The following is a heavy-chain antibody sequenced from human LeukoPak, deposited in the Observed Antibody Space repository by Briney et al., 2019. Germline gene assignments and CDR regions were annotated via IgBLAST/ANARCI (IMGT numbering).Heavy chain of an antibody. V-gene: IGHV4-4*02. D-gene: IGHD3-16*01. Sequence: SGTLSLTCAVSGGSISSSNWWSWVRQPPGKGLVWIGEIYHSGSANYNPSLKSRVTISVDTSKNQSSLRLISVTAADTAVYYCARGHDYAGDLWGRGTLVTVSS. CDR3: ARGHDYAGDL. CDR1: GGSISSSNW. J-gene: IGHJ2*01. CDR2: IYHSGSA.